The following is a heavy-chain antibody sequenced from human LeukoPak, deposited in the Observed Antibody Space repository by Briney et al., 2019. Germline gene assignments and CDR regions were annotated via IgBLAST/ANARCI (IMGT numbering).Heavy chain of an antibody. CDR1: GGSISSYY. CDR2: IYYSGST. CDR3: ARDRGWMGYGDYYFDY. D-gene: IGHD4-17*01. J-gene: IGHJ4*02. Sequence: SETLSLTCTVSGGSISSYYWSWIRQPPGKGLEWIGYIYYSGSTNYNPSLKSRVTISVDTSKNQFSLELSSVTAADTAVYYCARDRGWMGYGDYYFDYWGQGTLVTVSS. V-gene: IGHV4-59*01.